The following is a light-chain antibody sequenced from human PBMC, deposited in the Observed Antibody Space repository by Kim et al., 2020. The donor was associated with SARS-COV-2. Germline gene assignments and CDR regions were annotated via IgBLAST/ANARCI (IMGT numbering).Light chain of an antibody. V-gene: IGKV3-11*01. J-gene: IGKJ2*01. Sequence: SLSPGERATLSCRASQSVSSDLAWYQQKPGQAPRLLIYDASDRATGVPARFSGSGSGADFTLTISSLEPEDFAVYYCQQRSNWRYTFGQGTKLEI. CDR2: DAS. CDR3: QQRSNWRYT. CDR1: QSVSSD.